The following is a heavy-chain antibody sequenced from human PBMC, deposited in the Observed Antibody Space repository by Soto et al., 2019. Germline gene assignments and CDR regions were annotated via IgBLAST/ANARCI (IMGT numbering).Heavy chain of an antibody. J-gene: IGHJ5*02. Sequence: ASVKVSCKTSGYTFTKYTIHWVRQAPGQRLEWMGWINAGNGNTEYSQKFQGRVTITRDTSASTAYMELSSLRSEDSGVYYCARDATLHFDFWKKWNWFDLWGQGTLVTVSS. CDR3: ARDATLHFDFWKKWNWFDL. CDR1: GYTFTKYT. D-gene: IGHD3-3*01. V-gene: IGHV1-3*01. CDR2: INAGNGNT.